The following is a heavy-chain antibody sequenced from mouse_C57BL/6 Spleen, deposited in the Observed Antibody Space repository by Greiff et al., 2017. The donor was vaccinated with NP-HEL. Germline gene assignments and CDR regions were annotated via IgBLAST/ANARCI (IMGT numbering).Heavy chain of an antibody. CDR1: GYTFTSYW. V-gene: IGHV1-55*01. Sequence: QVQLQQPGAELVKPGASVKMSCKASGYTFTSYWITWVKQRPGQGLEWIGDIYPGSGSTNYNEKFKSKATLTVDTSSSTAYMQLSSLTSEDSAVYYCARRDFYYSNFRYAMDYWGQGTSVTVSS. J-gene: IGHJ4*01. D-gene: IGHD2-5*01. CDR3: ARRDFYYSNFRYAMDY. CDR2: IYPGSGST.